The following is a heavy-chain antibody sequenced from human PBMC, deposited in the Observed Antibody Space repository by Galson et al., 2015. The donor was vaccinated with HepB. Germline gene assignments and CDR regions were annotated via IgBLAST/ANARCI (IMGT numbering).Heavy chain of an antibody. CDR2: TYYRSKWYN. V-gene: IGHV6-1*01. CDR3: ARVVVGATGRSNGAFDY. Sequence: CAISGDSVSSNSAAWNWIRQSPSRGLEWLGRTYYRSKWYNDYAVSVKSRITINPDTSKNQFSLQLNSVTPEDTAVYYCARVVVGATGRSNGAFDYWGQGTLVTVSS. CDR1: GDSVSSNSAA. D-gene: IGHD1-26*01. J-gene: IGHJ4*02.